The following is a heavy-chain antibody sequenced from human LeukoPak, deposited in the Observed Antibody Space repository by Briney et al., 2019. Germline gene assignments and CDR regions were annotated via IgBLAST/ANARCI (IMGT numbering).Heavy chain of an antibody. J-gene: IGHJ3*02. V-gene: IGHV4-59*12. CDR3: AREGYSSHAFDI. D-gene: IGHD5-18*01. Sequence: SETLSLTRTVSGGSISSYYWSWIRQPPGKGLEWIGYIYYSGSTNYNPSLKSRVTISVDTSKNQFSLKLSSVTAADTAVYYCAREGYSSHAFDIWGQGTMVTVSS. CDR1: GGSISSYY. CDR2: IYYSGST.